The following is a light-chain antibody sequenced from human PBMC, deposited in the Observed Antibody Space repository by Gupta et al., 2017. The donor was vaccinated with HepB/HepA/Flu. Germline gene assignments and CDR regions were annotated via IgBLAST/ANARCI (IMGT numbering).Light chain of an antibody. CDR2: RTN. V-gene: IGLV8-61*01. Sequence: QTVVTQEPSFSVSPGGTVTLTCGLSSCSVSTSYSPSWSQQTPGQAPRTLIYRTNSRSSGVPDRFSGSILGNKAALTITGAQADDESDYYCVLYMGSGISVFGTGTKVTVL. J-gene: IGLJ1*01. CDR1: SCSVSTSYS. CDR3: VLYMGSGISV.